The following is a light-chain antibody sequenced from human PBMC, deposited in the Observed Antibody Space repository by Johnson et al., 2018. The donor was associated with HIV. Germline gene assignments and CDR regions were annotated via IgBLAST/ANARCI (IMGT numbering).Light chain of an antibody. CDR2: DNN. CDR1: SSKIGNKY. CDR3: GTWDSRLYV. V-gene: IGLV1-51*01. Sequence: QSVLTQPPSVSAAPGQKVTISCSGSSSKIGNKYVSWYQQLPGTAPKVLIYDNNKRPSGIPDRFSGSKSGTSATLGITGLQTGDEADYYCGTWDSRLYVFGTGTKVTVL. J-gene: IGLJ1*01.